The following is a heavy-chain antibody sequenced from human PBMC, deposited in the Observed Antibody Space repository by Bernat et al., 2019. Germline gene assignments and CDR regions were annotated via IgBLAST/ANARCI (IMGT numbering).Heavy chain of an antibody. Sequence: EVQLVESGGGLVQPGGSLRLSCAASGFTFSSYEMNWVRQAPGKGLEWVSYISSSGSTIYYADSVKGRFTISRDNAKNSLYLKMNSLRAEDTAVYYCARQPYYDFWSGWERYYYYYYGMDVWGQGTTVTVSS. CDR3: ARQPYYDFWSGWERYYYYYYGMDV. D-gene: IGHD3-3*01. CDR1: GFTFSSYE. CDR2: ISSSGSTI. V-gene: IGHV3-48*03. J-gene: IGHJ6*02.